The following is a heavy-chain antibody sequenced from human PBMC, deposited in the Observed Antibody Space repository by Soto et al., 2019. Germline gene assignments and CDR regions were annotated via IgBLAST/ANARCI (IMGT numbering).Heavy chain of an antibody. CDR3: AKERMEQYQLLPFFDY. CDR2: ISYDVSNE. J-gene: IGHJ4*02. CDR1: GFAFSSHG. V-gene: IGHV3-30*18. Sequence: GGSLRLSCAASGFAFSSHGMHWLRQAPGKGLEWVTVISYDVSNEYYADSVKGRFTIFRDNSKNILYLQMNSLRTEDTAVYYCAKERMEQYQLLPFFDYWGPGTQVIVSS. D-gene: IGHD2-2*01.